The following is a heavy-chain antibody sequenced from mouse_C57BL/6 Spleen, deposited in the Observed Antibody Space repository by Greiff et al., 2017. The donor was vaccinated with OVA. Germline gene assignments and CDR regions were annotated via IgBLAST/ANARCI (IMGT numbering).Heavy chain of an antibody. CDR3: ARSLYDYDPYYAMDY. D-gene: IGHD2-4*01. CDR1: GFTFTDYY. V-gene: IGHV7-3*01. J-gene: IGHJ4*01. Sequence: EVKVVESGGGLVQPGGSLSLSCAASGFTFTDYYMSWVRQPPGKALEWLGFIRNKANGYTTEYSASVKGRFTISRDNSQSILYLQMNALRAEDSATYYCARSLYDYDPYYAMDYWGQGTSVTVSS. CDR2: IRNKANGYTT.